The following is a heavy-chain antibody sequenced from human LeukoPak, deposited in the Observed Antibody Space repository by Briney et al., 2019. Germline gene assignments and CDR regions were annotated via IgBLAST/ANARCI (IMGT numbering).Heavy chain of an antibody. Sequence: GRSLRLSCAASGFTFSSYGMHWVRQAPGKGLEWVAVISYDGSNKYYADSVKGRFTISRDNSKNTLYLQMNSLRAEDTAVYYCAREYSSSCLDYWGQGTLVTVSS. J-gene: IGHJ4*02. CDR1: GFTFSSYG. D-gene: IGHD6-6*01. CDR2: ISYDGSNK. V-gene: IGHV3-30*19. CDR3: AREYSSSCLDY.